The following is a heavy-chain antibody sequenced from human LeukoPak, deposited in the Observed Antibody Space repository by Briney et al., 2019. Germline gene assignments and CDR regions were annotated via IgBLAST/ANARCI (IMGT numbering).Heavy chain of an antibody. D-gene: IGHD3-16*02. Sequence: GASVKVSCKASGYTFTSYDINWVRQATGQGLEWMGWINTNTGNPTYAQGFTGRFVFSLDTSVSTAYLQISSLKAEDTAVYYCARATGYYDYVWGSYRLNWFDPWGQGTLVTVSS. V-gene: IGHV7-4-1*02. CDR3: ARATGYYDYVWGSYRLNWFDP. CDR1: GYTFTSYD. CDR2: INTNTGNP. J-gene: IGHJ5*02.